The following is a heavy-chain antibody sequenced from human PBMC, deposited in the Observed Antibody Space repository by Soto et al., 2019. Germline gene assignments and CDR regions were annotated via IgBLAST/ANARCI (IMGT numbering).Heavy chain of an antibody. Sequence: QVQLVESGGGVVQPGRSLRLSCAASGFTFRSYGMHWVRQAPGKGLEWVAVIWYDGGNKHYADSVKGRFTISRDNSKNTLYLQLKSLTAEDTAVYYCARVTYSSSAAPFRYYGMDVWGQGTTVTFSS. CDR3: ARVTYSSSAAPFRYYGMDV. V-gene: IGHV3-33*01. CDR2: IWYDGGNK. CDR1: GFTFRSYG. D-gene: IGHD6-6*01. J-gene: IGHJ6*02.